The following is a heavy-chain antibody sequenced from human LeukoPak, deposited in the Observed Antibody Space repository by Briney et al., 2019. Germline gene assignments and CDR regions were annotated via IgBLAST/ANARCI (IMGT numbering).Heavy chain of an antibody. V-gene: IGHV3-74*01. J-gene: IGHJ4*02. Sequence: GGSLRLSCAASGFAFGSHWMHWVRQVPGKGLMWVARIERDASNTGYADSVKGRFTISRDNANRTLFLQMNSLRAEDTAVYYCTRDGSGSRKPFDYWGQGTLVTVSS. CDR2: IERDASNT. CDR3: TRDGSGSRKPFDY. D-gene: IGHD1-26*01. CDR1: GFAFGSHW.